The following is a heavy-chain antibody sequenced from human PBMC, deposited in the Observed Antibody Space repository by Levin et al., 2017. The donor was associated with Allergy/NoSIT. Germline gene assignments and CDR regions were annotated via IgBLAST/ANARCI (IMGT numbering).Heavy chain of an antibody. J-gene: IGHJ4*02. CDR2: IKQDGSEK. Sequence: GESLRISCAASGFTFSSYWMSWVRQAPGKGLEWVANIKQDGSEKYYVDSVKGRFTISRDNAKNSLYLQMNSLRAEDTAVYYCARDRQRAGWAFDYWGQGTLVTVSS. CDR3: ARDRQRAGWAFDY. D-gene: IGHD1-26*01. V-gene: IGHV3-7*04. CDR1: GFTFSSYW.